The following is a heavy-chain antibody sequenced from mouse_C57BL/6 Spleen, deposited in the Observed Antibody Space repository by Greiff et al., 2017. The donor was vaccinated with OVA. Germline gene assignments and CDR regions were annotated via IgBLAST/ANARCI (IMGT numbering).Heavy chain of an antibody. CDR2: INPSSGGT. J-gene: IGHJ1*03. CDR1: GYTFTSYW. D-gene: IGHD2-13*01. Sequence: VKLVESGAELAKPGASVKLSCKASGYTFTSYWMHWVKQRPGQGLEWIGYINPSSGGTNYNEKFKGKATLTADKSSSTAYMQLSSLTYEDAAVYCCARGDGYFDVWGTGTTVTVSS. CDR3: ARGDGYFDV. V-gene: IGHV1-7*01.